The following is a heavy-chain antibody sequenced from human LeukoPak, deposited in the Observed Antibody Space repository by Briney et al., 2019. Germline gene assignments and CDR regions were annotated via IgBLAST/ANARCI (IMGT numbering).Heavy chain of an antibody. V-gene: IGHV1-2*02. CDR3: ARAPRGTYYYDSSGYHGNDY. CDR2: INPNSGGT. J-gene: IGHJ4*02. D-gene: IGHD3-22*01. Sequence: GASVKVSCKASGYTFTGYYMHWVRQAPGQGLKWMGWINPNSGGTNYAQKFQGRVTMTRDTSISTAYMELSRLRSDDTAVYYCARAPRGTYYYDSSGYHGNDYWGQGTLVTVSS. CDR1: GYTFTGYY.